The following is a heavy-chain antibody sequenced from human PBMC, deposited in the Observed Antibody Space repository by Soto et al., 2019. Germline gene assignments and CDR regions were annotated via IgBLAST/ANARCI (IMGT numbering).Heavy chain of an antibody. V-gene: IGHV3-23*01. CDR1: AFTFSSYA. CDR2: SRGSGGST. D-gene: IGHD6-6*01. J-gene: IGHJ6*01. Sequence: GGSLRLPCAASAFTFSSYAMSWVRQAPGKGLEWVSASRGSGGSTYYAGSVKVRFTSYRDNSKKARYRLMNSLRAKDTPLCYFAKSSGSSPNSSNYYGMDVWGQGTTVTVAS. CDR3: AKSSGSSPNSSNYYGMDV.